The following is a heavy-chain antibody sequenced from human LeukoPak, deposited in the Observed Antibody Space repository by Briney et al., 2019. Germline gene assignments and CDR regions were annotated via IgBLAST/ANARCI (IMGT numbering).Heavy chain of an antibody. J-gene: IGHJ4*02. Sequence: AGGSLRFSGEVSGFPVRSSYMTWVRQPPGKGLECVEVIYSGGTTYHIDSVKGRFTISRDISKSTMYLEMNNLRVEDTAIYYCASLEGGPSDGRWGQGTLVTVSS. CDR1: GFPVRSSY. CDR3: ASLEGGPSDGR. V-gene: IGHV3-53*01. D-gene: IGHD3-3*01. CDR2: IYSGGTT.